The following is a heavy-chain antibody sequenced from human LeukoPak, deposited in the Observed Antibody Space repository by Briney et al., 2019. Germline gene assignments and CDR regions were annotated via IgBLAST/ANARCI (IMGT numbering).Heavy chain of an antibody. D-gene: IGHD6-6*01. CDR3: ARAGYSSSSSNYYYYYMAV. J-gene: IGHJ6*03. V-gene: IGHV1-69*06. CDR2: IIPIIGTV. Sequence: SVKVSRKASGGTFSSYAISWVRQAPGQGLEWMGGIIPIIGTVNYAQKFQGRVTITADKSTSTAYMELSSLRSEYTAMYYCARAGYSSSSSNYYYYYMAVWGKGTTVTVSS. CDR1: GGTFSSYA.